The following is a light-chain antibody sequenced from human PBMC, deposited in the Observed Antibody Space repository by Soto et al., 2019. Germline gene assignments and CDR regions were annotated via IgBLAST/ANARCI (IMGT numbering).Light chain of an antibody. Sequence: AVLLTQSPSSFSASTGDRATITCRASQDIHNYLAWYQQVPGKAPKLLLYAASILQTGVPSRFSGSGSGTAFTLTIEGLQSEDFATYFCQHYYNYPWTFGQGTTVE. CDR1: QDIHNY. CDR3: QHYYNYPWT. CDR2: AAS. V-gene: IGKV1-8*01. J-gene: IGKJ1*01.